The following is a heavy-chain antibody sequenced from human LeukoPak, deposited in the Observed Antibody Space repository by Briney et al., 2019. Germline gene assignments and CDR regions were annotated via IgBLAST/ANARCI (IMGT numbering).Heavy chain of an antibody. CDR1: GGSISSGGYY. Sequence: PSETLSLTCTVSGGSISSGGYYWSWIRQHPGKGLEWIGYIYYSGSTYYNPSLKSRVTISVDTSKNQFSLKLSSVTAADTAVYYCARESKYQLQTCFDYWGQGTLVTVSS. D-gene: IGHD2-2*01. V-gene: IGHV4-30-4*08. CDR3: ARESKYQLQTCFDY. CDR2: IYYSGST. J-gene: IGHJ4*02.